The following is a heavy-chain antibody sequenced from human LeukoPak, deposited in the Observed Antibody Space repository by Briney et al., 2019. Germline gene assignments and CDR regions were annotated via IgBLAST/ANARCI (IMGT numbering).Heavy chain of an antibody. CDR1: GFTFSSYG. CDR3: AKSRQRYFDWFMDY. V-gene: IGHV3-30*18. D-gene: IGHD3-9*01. CDR2: ISYDGSNK. J-gene: IGHJ4*02. Sequence: GRSLRLSCTASGFTFSSYGMHWVRQAPGKGLEWVAVISYDGSNKYYVDSVKGRLTISRDNSKNTLYLQMNSLRAEDTAVYYCAKSRQRYFDWFMDYRGQGTLVTVSS.